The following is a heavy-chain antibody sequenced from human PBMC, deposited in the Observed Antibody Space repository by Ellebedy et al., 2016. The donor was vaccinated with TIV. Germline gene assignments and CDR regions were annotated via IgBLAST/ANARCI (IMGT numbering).Heavy chain of an antibody. Sequence: GGSLRLSCTASGFSVTNYWMTLVRQAPGKGLEWVANINEDATKKHYVDSVKGRFTISRDNAGNSLYLQMNSLGAEDTAVYYCARAIYGASYLWGRGTLVTVSS. V-gene: IGHV3-7*01. CDR2: INEDATKK. D-gene: IGHD4-17*01. CDR3: ARAIYGASYL. CDR1: GFSVTNYW. J-gene: IGHJ2*01.